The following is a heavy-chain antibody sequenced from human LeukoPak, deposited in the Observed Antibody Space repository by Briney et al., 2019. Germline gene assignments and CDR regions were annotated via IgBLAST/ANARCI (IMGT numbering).Heavy chain of an antibody. CDR1: GLTFSTYA. CDR2: ISGNGATT. V-gene: IGHV3-23*01. Sequence: GGSLRLSSAVSGLTFSTYAMSWVRQAPGRGLEWVSSISGNGATTYYADSVKGRFTISRDNSKNTAFLQMNSQRAEDTAVYYAVANMYNYMDVWGKGTTVTVSS. CDR3: VANMYNYMDV. D-gene: IGHD2-2*01. J-gene: IGHJ6*03.